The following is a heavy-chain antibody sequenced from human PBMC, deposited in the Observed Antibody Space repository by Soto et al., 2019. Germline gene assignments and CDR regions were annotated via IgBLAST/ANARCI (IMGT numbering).Heavy chain of an antibody. J-gene: IGHJ3*02. CDR1: GYTFTSYG. CDR3: ARVYIAQQLVNDAFDI. Sequence: QVQLVQSGAEVKKPGASVKVSCKASGYTFTSYGISWVRQAPGQGLEWMGWISDYNGNTNYAQKLQGRVTMTTDTSTSTAYMELRSLRSDDTAVYYCARVYIAQQLVNDAFDIWGQGTMVTVAS. V-gene: IGHV1-18*01. CDR2: ISDYNGNT. D-gene: IGHD6-13*01.